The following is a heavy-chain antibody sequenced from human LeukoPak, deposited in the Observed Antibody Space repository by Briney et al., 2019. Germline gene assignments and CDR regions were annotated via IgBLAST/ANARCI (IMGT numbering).Heavy chain of an antibody. J-gene: IGHJ4*02. CDR1: GFTFSSYS. V-gene: IGHV3-21*01. D-gene: IGHD3-22*01. CDR3: AGGDYYDSSGLY. CDR2: ISSSSSYI. Sequence: PGGSLRLSCAVSGFTFSSYSMNWVRQAPGKGLEWVSSISSSSSYIYYADSAKGRFPISRDNANNSLYLQMNSLRAEDTAVYYCAGGDYYDSSGLYWGQGTLVTVSS.